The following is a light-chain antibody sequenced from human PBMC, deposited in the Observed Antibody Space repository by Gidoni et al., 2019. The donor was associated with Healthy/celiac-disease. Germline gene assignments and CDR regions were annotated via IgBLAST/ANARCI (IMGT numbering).Light chain of an antibody. V-gene: IGKV1-39*01. Sequence: DIQMTPSPSSLSASVGDRVTITCRASQSISSYLNWYQQKPGKAPKLLIYAASSLQSGVPSRFSGSGSGTDFTLTISSLQPEDFATYYCQQRYSTPPLTFGGGTKVEIK. CDR2: AAS. J-gene: IGKJ4*01. CDR1: QSISSY. CDR3: QQRYSTPPLT.